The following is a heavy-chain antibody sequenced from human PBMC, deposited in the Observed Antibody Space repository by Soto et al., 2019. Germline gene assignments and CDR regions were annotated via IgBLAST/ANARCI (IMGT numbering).Heavy chain of an antibody. CDR2: IMPIFAAP. CDR1: GGTISTNV. J-gene: IGHJ4*02. V-gene: IGHV1-69*06. Sequence: QVQLMQSGAEVKKPGSSVKVSCKASGGTISTNVISWVRQAPGQGLEWMGEIMPIFAAPNNAQKFQGRLTITANTSTTTVYMELSSLTSEDTAVYFWATGARYCSGVSCYPDDWGQGTLVIVSS. CDR3: ATGARYCSGVSCYPDD. D-gene: IGHD2-15*01.